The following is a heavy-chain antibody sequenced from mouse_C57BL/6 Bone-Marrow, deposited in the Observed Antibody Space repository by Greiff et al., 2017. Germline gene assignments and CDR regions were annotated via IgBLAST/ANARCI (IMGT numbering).Heavy chain of an antibody. CDR2: IDPENGDP. D-gene: IGHD2-2*01. CDR1: GFNIKDDY. V-gene: IGHV14-4*01. Sequence: VHVKQSGAELVRPGASVKLSCTASGFNIKDDYMHWVKQRPEQGLEWIGWIDPENGDPEYASKFQGKATITADTSSNTASLQLSSLTSEDTAVYDCTTSGYDDRGQGTTLTVSS. CDR3: TTSGYDD. J-gene: IGHJ2*01.